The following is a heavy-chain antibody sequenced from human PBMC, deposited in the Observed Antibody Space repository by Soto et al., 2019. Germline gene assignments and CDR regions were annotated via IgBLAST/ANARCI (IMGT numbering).Heavy chain of an antibody. CDR2: ISDSSTST. V-gene: IGHV3-23*01. CDR3: AKGGGGRPTYSGMDV. Sequence: EVQLLESGGGLVQPGGSLRLSCAASGFRFNNYAMTWVSQAPGKGLEWVSSISDSSTSTYYADSVKGRFTISRDNFKNTLSLQMDSLRVEDTAVYYCAKGGGGRPTYSGMDVWGQGTTVTVSS. D-gene: IGHD3-10*01. J-gene: IGHJ6*02. CDR1: GFRFNNYA.